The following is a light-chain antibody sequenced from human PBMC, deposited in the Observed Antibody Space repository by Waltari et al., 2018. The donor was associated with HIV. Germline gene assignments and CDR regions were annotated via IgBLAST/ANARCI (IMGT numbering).Light chain of an antibody. Sequence: SSELTQDPAVSVALGQTVRITCQGDSLRNYYASWYQQKPGQAPVLVIYGKNNRPSGIPDRFSGSDSGNTATLTITGAQAEDEADHYCKSRGSDVNHLVFGGGTHLTVL. J-gene: IGLJ3*02. CDR1: SLRNYY. V-gene: IGLV3-19*01. CDR3: KSRGSDVNHLV. CDR2: GKN.